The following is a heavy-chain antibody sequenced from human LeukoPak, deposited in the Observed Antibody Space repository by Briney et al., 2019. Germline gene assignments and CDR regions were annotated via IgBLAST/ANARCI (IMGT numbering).Heavy chain of an antibody. CDR2: FSGGDGSP. CDR1: GFTFSSYA. CDR3: AKDLGSTVVTPVGFDY. D-gene: IGHD4-23*01. Sequence: TGGSLRLSCVASGFTFSSYAMTWFRQAPGKGLEWVSSFSGGDGSPYHADSVKGRFTISRDNSKSTLYLQMNSLRAEDTAIYYCAKDLGSTVVTPVGFDYWGQGTLVTVSS. V-gene: IGHV3-23*01. J-gene: IGHJ4*02.